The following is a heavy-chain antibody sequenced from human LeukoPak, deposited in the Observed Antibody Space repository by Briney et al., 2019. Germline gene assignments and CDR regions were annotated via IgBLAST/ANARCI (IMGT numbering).Heavy chain of an antibody. CDR2: IYYSGST. Sequence: SETLSLTCTVSGGSISSSSYYWGWIRQPPVKGLEWIGSIYYSGSTYYNPSLKSRVTISVDTSKNQFSLKLSSVTAADTAVYYCARQGPEGYKHPSYYMDVWGKGTTVTVSS. J-gene: IGHJ6*03. CDR3: ARQGPEGYKHPSYYMDV. CDR1: GGSISSSSYY. V-gene: IGHV4-39*01. D-gene: IGHD5-24*01.